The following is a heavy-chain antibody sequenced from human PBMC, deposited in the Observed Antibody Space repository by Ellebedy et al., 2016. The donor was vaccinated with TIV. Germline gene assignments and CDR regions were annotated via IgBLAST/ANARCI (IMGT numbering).Heavy chain of an antibody. J-gene: IGHJ6*02. D-gene: IGHD2-8*01. CDR3: AKDRTPGPGVDYYDWYGMDV. CDR2: IPGSAGGA. V-gene: IGHV3-23*01. CDR1: GFTFSDYA. Sequence: GGSLRLSCAASGFTFSDYAMAWVRQAPGKGLEWVSAIPGSAGGAYYADSMKGRFTISRDNSKNTLYLQMNSRGAEDTAVYYCAKDRTPGPGVDYYDWYGMDVWGPGTTVTVSS.